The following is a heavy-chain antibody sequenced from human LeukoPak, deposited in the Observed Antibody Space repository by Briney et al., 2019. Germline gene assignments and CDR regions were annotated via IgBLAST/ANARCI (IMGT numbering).Heavy chain of an antibody. V-gene: IGHV1-2*02. CDR2: INSDTAVT. Sequence: ASVKVSCKASGYSFTGHYMHWVRQAPGQGLEWMGWINSDTAVTNYAQNFQGRVTLTRDTSISTAYMELSRLRSDDTAVYYCANATFDSWGQGTLVTVSS. J-gene: IGHJ4*02. CDR3: ANATFDS. CDR1: GYSFTGHY.